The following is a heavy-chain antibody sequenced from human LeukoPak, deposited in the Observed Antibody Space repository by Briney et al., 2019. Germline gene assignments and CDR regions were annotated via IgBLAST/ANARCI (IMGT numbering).Heavy chain of an antibody. V-gene: IGHV4-34*01. J-gene: IGHJ6*02. CDR2: INHSGST. CDR3: ARERGYSGYVYYYYGMDV. CDR1: GGSFSGYY. D-gene: IGHD5-12*01. Sequence: PSETLSLTCAVYGGSFSGYYWSWIRQPPGKGLEWIGEINHSGSTNYNPSLKSRVTISVDTSKNQFSLKLSSVTAAGTAVYYCARERGYSGYVYYYYGMDVWGQRTTVTVSS.